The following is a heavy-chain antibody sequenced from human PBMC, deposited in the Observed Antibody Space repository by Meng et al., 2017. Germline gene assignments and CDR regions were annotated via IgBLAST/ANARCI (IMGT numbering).Heavy chain of an antibody. J-gene: IGHJ6*01. CDR1: GIIVTDHY. V-gene: IGHV3-66*02. D-gene: IGHD6-13*01. Sequence: GESLKISCAASGIIVTDHYMSWVRQAPGRGLEWVSLIYTGGNTEYADSVRGRFTISRDSSKNTLYLQMNTLRPEDTAVYFCARDIVAVAGTHVLYYYGLDVWGRGTTVTGSS. CDR3: ARDIVAVAGTHVLYYYGLDV. CDR2: IYTGGNT.